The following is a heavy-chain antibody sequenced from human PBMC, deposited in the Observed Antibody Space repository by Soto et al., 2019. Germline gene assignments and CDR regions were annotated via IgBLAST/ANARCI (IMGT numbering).Heavy chain of an antibody. CDR1: GYTFTSHA. CDR2: INVGNGNT. J-gene: IGHJ4*02. D-gene: IGHD1-1*01. V-gene: IGHV1-3*01. Sequence: QVQLVQSGTEVKKSGASMKISCKASGYTFTSHAVHWVRQAPGQRLEWIGWINVGNGNTKYSQTFQGRVTITRDTSANTAYMELGSLGSEDTAVYYCAKRTGRYFDYWGQGTLVTVSS. CDR3: AKRTGRYFDY.